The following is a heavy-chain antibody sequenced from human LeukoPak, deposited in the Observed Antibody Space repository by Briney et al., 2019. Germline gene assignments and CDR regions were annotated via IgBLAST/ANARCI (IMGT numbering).Heavy chain of an antibody. CDR2: ISPGGGPT. CDR1: GFPFSSHG. J-gene: IGHJ4*02. CDR3: AKDGAWLRFDD. Sequence: GGSLRLSCAGSGFPFSSHGMNWVRQAPGKGLEWVSGISPGGGPTYYADSVKGRFTISRDDSKNTLYLQMKSLRAEDTAVYYCAKDGAWLRFDDWGQGILVTVSS. D-gene: IGHD5-12*01. V-gene: IGHV3-23*01.